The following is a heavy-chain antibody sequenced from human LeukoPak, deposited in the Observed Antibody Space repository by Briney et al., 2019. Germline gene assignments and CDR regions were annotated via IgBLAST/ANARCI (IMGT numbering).Heavy chain of an antibody. Sequence: ASVKVSSKASGYTFTSYDINWVRQAPGQGLEWMGWMNPNSGNTGYAQKFQGRVTMTRNTSISTAYMELSSLRSEDTAVYYCARVLGLVDTAMGDAFDIWGQGTMVTVSS. D-gene: IGHD5-18*01. CDR3: ARVLGLVDTAMGDAFDI. CDR1: GYTFTSYD. V-gene: IGHV1-8*01. J-gene: IGHJ3*02. CDR2: MNPNSGNT.